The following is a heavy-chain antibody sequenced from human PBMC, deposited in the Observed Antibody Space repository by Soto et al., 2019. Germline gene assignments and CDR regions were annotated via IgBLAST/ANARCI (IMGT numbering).Heavy chain of an antibody. V-gene: IGHV1-18*04. J-gene: IGHJ4*02. CDR3: ARGGMMFGFGDLLDYVDY. D-gene: IGHD3-10*01. CDR1: GYIFSNYG. Sequence: QVQLVQSEPEVKNTGASVTVSCTASGYIFSNYGITWVRQAPGQGLEWMGWVTPYNIHTNSAQSLLGRVTMTTDTSTITAHMELRSLRSDDTAVSHGARGGMMFGFGDLLDYVDYWGQGTRVTVSS. CDR2: VTPYNIHT.